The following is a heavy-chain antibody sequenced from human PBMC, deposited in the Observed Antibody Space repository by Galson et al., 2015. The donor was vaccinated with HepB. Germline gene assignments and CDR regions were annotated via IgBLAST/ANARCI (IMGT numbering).Heavy chain of an antibody. J-gene: IGHJ4*02. Sequence: SVKVSCKASGYTFTSYGISWVRQAPGQGLEWMGWISAYNGNTNYAQKLRGRVTMTTDTSTSTAYMELRSLRSDDTAVYYCARDPGIAAAVHFDYWGQGTLVTVSS. CDR1: GYTFTSYG. CDR2: ISAYNGNT. D-gene: IGHD6-13*01. CDR3: ARDPGIAAAVHFDY. V-gene: IGHV1-18*01.